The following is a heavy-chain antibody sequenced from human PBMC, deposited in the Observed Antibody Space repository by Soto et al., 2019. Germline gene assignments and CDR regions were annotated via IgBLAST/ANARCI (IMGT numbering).Heavy chain of an antibody. J-gene: IGHJ4*02. Sequence: SXAASGFTFSSYAMNWVRQAPGKGLEWVXTISXSGGTTYYXXXVKGRFTISRDNSKNTLWLQMNSLIAEDTAVYYCAKDRDCSGGSCYYNYWGQGTLVTVSS. CDR2: ISXSGGTT. CDR1: GFTFSSYA. V-gene: IGHV3-23*01. CDR3: AKDRDCSGGSCYYNY. D-gene: IGHD2-15*01.